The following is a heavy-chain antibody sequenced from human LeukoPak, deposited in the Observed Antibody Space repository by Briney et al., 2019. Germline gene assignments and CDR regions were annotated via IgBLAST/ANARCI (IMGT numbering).Heavy chain of an antibody. V-gene: IGHV3-30*18. CDR1: GFTFSSYG. CDR3: AKDHGSSWKNKYTWFDP. D-gene: IGHD6-13*01. Sequence: GGSLRLSCAASGFTFSSYGMHWVRQAPGKGLEWVAVISYDGSNKYYADSVKGRFTISRDNSKNTLYLQMNSLRAEDTAVYYCAKDHGSSWKNKYTWFDPWGQGTLVTVSS. J-gene: IGHJ5*02. CDR2: ISYDGSNK.